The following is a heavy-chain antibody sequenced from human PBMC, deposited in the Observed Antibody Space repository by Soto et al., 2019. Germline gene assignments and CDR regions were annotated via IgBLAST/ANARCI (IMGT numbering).Heavy chain of an antibody. D-gene: IGHD3-22*01. J-gene: IGHJ4*02. CDR3: ASPYDSSGYYEDGYFDY. V-gene: IGHV1-69*06. CDR2: IIPIFGTA. Sequence: ASVKVSCKASGGTFSSYAISWVRQAPGQGLEWMGGIIPIFGTANYAQKFQGRVTITADKSTSTAYMELSSLRSEDTAVYYCASPYDSSGYYEDGYFDYWGQGTLVTVSS. CDR1: GGTFSSYA.